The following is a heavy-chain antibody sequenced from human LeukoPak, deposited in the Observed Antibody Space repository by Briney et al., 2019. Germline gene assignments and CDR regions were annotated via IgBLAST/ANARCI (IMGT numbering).Heavy chain of an antibody. D-gene: IGHD4-17*01. J-gene: IGHJ3*01. CDR1: GFSFSDYS. CDR2: ISSTSTYI. Sequence: GGSLRLSCEASGFSFSDYSMNWVRQAPGKGLERVSAISSTSTYIQYADSVKGRSSISRDNAKNSLFLQMHSLRADDTAVYYCATGAPLTTHGPLDFWGQGTMVTVSS. V-gene: IGHV3-21*01. CDR3: ATGAPLTTHGPLDF.